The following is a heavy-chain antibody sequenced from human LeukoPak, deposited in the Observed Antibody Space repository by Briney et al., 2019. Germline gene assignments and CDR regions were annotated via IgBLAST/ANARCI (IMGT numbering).Heavy chain of an antibody. Sequence: ASVKVSCKASGYTFTSYYMHWVRQAPGQGLEWMGIINPSGGGTSYAQKFQGRVTMTRDTSTSTVYMELSSLRPEDTAVYYCARAGGRIAAFDIWGQGTMVTVSS. V-gene: IGHV1-46*01. J-gene: IGHJ3*02. D-gene: IGHD1-26*01. CDR3: ARAGGRIAAFDI. CDR2: INPSGGGT. CDR1: GYTFTSYY.